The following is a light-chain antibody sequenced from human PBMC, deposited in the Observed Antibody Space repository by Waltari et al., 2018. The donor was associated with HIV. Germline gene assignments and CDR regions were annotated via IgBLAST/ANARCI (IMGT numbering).Light chain of an antibody. CDR2: DVN. V-gene: IGLV2-23*02. J-gene: IGLJ3*02. CDR1: SSAICANTS. CDR3: CSYAGSRSWV. Sequence: QSALTQPASVSGSPGPSLTISCTATSSAICANTSVSWYQQYPGKAPRLLIHDVNKWPSGVSNRFSGSKSGNTASLTISGLQSEDEADYWCCSYAGSRSWVFGGGTKVTVL.